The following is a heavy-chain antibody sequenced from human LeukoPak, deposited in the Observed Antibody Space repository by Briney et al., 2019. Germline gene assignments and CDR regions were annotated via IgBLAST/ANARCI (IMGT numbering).Heavy chain of an antibody. D-gene: IGHD3-22*01. CDR2: ISGSGGST. CDR3: AKAGDSSGYIRFFDY. Sequence: GGSLRLSCAASGFTFSSYAMSWVHQAPGKGLEWVSAISGSGGSTYYADSVKGRFTISRDNSKNTLYLQMNSLRAEDTAVYYYAKAGDSSGYIRFFDYWGQGTLVTVYS. V-gene: IGHV3-23*01. CDR1: GFTFSSYA. J-gene: IGHJ4*02.